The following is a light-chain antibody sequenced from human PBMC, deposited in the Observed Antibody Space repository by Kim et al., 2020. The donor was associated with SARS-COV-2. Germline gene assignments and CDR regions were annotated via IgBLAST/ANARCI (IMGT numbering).Light chain of an antibody. Sequence: VSPGQTASITCSGDKLEDRYVCWYQQKPGQSPVLVMYQDTKRPSEIPERFSGSISGNTASLTISGTQAMDEADYYCQACDTTTVAFGGGTQLTVL. CDR2: QDT. CDR3: QACDTTTVA. V-gene: IGLV3-1*01. J-gene: IGLJ7*01. CDR1: KLEDRY.